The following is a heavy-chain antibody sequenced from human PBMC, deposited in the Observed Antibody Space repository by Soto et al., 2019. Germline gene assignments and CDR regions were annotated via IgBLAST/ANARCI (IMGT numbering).Heavy chain of an antibody. CDR2: IYYSGST. CDR3: ARLDYYGSGSYRTFDP. J-gene: IGHJ5*02. D-gene: IGHD3-10*01. CDR1: GGSISSSSYY. V-gene: IGHV4-39*01. Sequence: SETLSLTCTVSGGSISSSSYYWGWIRQPPGKGLEWIGSIYYSGSTYYNPSLKSRVTISVDTSKNQFSLKLSSVTAADTAVYYCARLDYYGSGSYRTFDPWGQGTLVTVSS.